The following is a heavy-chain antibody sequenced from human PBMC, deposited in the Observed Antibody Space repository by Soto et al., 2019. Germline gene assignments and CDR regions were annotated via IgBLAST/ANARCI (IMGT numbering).Heavy chain of an antibody. D-gene: IGHD3-9*01. CDR2: MGGSGRST. CDR1: GFTFSSYA. Sequence: PGGSLRLSCVASGFTFSSYAMTWVRQAPGKGLEWVSSMGGSGRSTYYTDSVKGRFTVSRDNAKNSLFLLLNSLRAEDTAVYYCARDKDWAFDYWGQGTLVTVSS. V-gene: IGHV3-23*01. CDR3: ARDKDWAFDY. J-gene: IGHJ4*02.